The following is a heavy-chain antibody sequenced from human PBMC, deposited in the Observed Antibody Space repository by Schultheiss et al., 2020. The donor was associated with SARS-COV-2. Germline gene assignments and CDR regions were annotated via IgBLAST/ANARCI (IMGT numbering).Heavy chain of an antibody. Sequence: GESLKISCAASGFTFSSYSMNWVRQAPGKGLEWVSSISSSSSYIYYADSVKGRFTISRDNAKNSLYLQMNSLRAEDTAVYYCARDRSIPYGMDVWGQGTTVTVSS. D-gene: IGHD2-2*01. CDR3: ARDRSIPYGMDV. CDR1: GFTFSSYS. V-gene: IGHV3-21*01. J-gene: IGHJ6*02. CDR2: ISSSSSYI.